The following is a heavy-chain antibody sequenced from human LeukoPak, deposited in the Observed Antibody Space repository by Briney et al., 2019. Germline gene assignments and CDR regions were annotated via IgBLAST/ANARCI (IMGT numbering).Heavy chain of an antibody. CDR3: AKYLNIAAAVYYGMDV. CDR2: ISYDGSNK. D-gene: IGHD6-13*01. V-gene: IGHV3-30*18. J-gene: IGHJ6*02. Sequence: GGSLRLSCAASGFTFSSYSMNWVRQAPGKGLEWVAVISYDGSNKYYADSVKGRFTISRDNSKNTLYLQMNSLRAEDTAVYYCAKYLNIAAAVYYGMDVWGQGTTVTVSS. CDR1: GFTFSSYS.